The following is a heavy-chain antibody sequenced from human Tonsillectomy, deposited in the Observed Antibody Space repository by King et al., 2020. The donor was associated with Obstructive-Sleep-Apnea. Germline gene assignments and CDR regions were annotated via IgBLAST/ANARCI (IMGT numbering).Heavy chain of an antibody. J-gene: IGHJ4*02. Sequence: VQLVESGGGLVQPGGSLRLSCAVSGFTFSSYAMSWVRQAPGKGLEWVSSISGSGGNTYYADSVKGRFTISRDNSKNTLYLQMNSLRAEDTAVYYCAKDGDDNSGYCPYYFDYWGQGTLVTVSS. CDR3: AKDGDDNSGYCPYYFDY. V-gene: IGHV3-23*04. D-gene: IGHD3-22*01. CDR2: ISGSGGNT. CDR1: GFTFSSYA.